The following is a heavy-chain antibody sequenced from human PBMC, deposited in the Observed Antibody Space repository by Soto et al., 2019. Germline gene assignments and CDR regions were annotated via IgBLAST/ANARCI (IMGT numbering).Heavy chain of an antibody. CDR3: IRHPHGGGAAAGTYYYYGMDV. J-gene: IGHJ6*02. D-gene: IGHD6-13*01. Sequence: GGSLRLSCAASGFTFSGSDMHWVRQASGKGLEWVGRIRSKANSYATEYAASVKGRFTISRDDSKNTAYLQMNSLKTEDTAVYNCIRHPHGGGAAAGTYYYYGMDVWGQGTTVTVSS. CDR2: IRSKANSYAT. CDR1: GFTFSGSD. V-gene: IGHV3-73*01.